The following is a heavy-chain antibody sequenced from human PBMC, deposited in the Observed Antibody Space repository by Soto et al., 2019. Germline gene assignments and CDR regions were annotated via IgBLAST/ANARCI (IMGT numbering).Heavy chain of an antibody. CDR2: ISSSSSYI. J-gene: IGHJ4*02. CDR3: ATSGYPYD. V-gene: IGHV3-21*01. CDR1: GFTFRSYS. D-gene: IGHD3-22*01. Sequence: GGSLRLSCAASGFTFRSYSMNWGRQAPGKGLEWVSSISSSSSYIYYADSVKGRFAISRDNAKNSLYLQMNSLRAEDTAVYYCATSGYPYDWGQGTLVTVSS.